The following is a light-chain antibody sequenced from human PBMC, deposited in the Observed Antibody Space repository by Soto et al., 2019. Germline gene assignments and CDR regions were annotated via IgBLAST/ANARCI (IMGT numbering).Light chain of an antibody. CDR1: SSDVGGYNF. Sequence: QSALTQPPSASGSPGQSVTISCTGTSSDVGGYNFVSWYQQHPGKAPKFMIYEVTKRPSGVPDRFSGSESDNTASLTVSGLQAEDEADYYCSSYAGGIKWVFGGGTKLTVL. CDR2: EVT. J-gene: IGLJ3*02. V-gene: IGLV2-8*01. CDR3: SSYAGGIKWV.